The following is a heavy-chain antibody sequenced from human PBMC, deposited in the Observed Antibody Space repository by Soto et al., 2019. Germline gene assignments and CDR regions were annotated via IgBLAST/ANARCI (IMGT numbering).Heavy chain of an antibody. Sequence: ASVKVSCKASGYSFTGYSMHWVRQAPGQGLEWMGWINPKNGAANYARKFQGRVTMITDTSISTVYMELSSLRSDDTAVYYCARATDRYDFWSGYWQSDYYYGMDVWGQGTTVTVSS. D-gene: IGHD3-3*01. V-gene: IGHV1-2*02. J-gene: IGHJ6*02. CDR3: ARATDRYDFWSGYWQSDYYYGMDV. CDR2: INPKNGAA. CDR1: GYSFTGYS.